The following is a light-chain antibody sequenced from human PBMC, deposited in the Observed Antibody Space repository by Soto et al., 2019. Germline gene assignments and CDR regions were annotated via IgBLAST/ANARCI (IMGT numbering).Light chain of an antibody. CDR1: QSLVHSDGRTY. J-gene: IGKJ5*01. Sequence: LMTQSPLSLPVTLGQPASISCRSSQSLVHSDGRTYLSWFQQRPGQSPRRLIYKVSNRDSWVPGRFSGGGSASHFTLRISRVEADDVVVYNCLVGTPGVTFGQRTRLQ. CDR3: LVGTPGVT. CDR2: KVS. V-gene: IGKV2-30*02.